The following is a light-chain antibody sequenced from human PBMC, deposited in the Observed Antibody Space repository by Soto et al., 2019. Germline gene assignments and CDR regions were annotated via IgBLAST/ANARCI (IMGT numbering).Light chain of an antibody. Sequence: DIQMTQSPSTLSASVGDRVTISCRASQNVNSWVAWHQQKPGKAPKLLIYKASSLESGVPSRFSGSGSGTEFTLTISSLQTDDFATSYCQQYNGHPLTFGGGTKVEIK. V-gene: IGKV1-5*03. CDR1: QNVNSW. CDR2: KAS. CDR3: QQYNGHPLT. J-gene: IGKJ4*01.